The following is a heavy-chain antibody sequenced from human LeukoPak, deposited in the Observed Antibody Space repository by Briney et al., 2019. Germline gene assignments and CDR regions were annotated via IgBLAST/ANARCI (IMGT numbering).Heavy chain of an antibody. V-gene: IGHV3-66*01. CDR1: GFIVSSNY. Sequence: GGSLRLSCAASGFIVSSNYMNWVRQAPGKGLEWVSIIYSGGSTYYADSVKGRFAISRDNSKNTLYLQMNSLRVEDTAVYYCAKEVYYFDTSGLYSFAFDIWGQGTMVTVPS. D-gene: IGHD3-22*01. CDR3: AKEVYYFDTSGLYSFAFDI. CDR2: IYSGGST. J-gene: IGHJ3*02.